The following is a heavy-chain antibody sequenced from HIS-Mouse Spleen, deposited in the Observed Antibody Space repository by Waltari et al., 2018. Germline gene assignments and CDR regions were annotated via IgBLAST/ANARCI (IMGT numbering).Heavy chain of an antibody. D-gene: IGHD6-6*01. CDR2: ISAYNGNT. Sequence: QVQLVQSGAEVKKPGASVKVSCKASGYNVTSYCTSWVRQAPGQGVEWMGWISAYNGNTNYAQKLQGRVTMTTDTSTSTAYMELRSLRSDDTAVYYCARDRKVRPENYFDYWGQGTLVTVSS. CDR1: GYNVTSYC. J-gene: IGHJ4*02. CDR3: ARDRKVRPENYFDY. V-gene: IGHV1-18*01.